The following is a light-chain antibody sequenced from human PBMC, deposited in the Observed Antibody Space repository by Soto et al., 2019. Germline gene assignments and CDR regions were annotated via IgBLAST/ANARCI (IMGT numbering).Light chain of an antibody. CDR2: DAS. CDR1: QDISNY. J-gene: IGKJ4*01. CDR3: QQSYTTPLT. Sequence: DIQMTQSPSSLSASVGDRVTITCQASQDISNYLNWYQQKPGKAPKLLIYDASNLETGVPSRFSGSGSGTDFTLTISCLQSEDFATYYCQQSYTTPLTFGGGTKVDIK. V-gene: IGKV1-33*01.